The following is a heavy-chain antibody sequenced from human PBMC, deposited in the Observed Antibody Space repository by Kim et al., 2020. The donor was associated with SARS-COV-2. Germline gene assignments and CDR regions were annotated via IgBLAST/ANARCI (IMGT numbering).Heavy chain of an antibody. J-gene: IGHJ4*02. Sequence: GRTTNYADPVNGRFTISRDNGKNTVYLQMNSLRAEDTAVYYCARGWSLGDWGQGTLVTVSS. CDR3: ARGWSLGD. V-gene: IGHV3-74*01. CDR2: GRTT. D-gene: IGHD3-16*01.